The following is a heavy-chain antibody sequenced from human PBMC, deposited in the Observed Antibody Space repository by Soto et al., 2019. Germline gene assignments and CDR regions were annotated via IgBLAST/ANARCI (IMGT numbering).Heavy chain of an antibody. CDR3: ARLMHYSHSGGSSNSGFAM. CDR2: INPYSGGA. J-gene: IGHJ3*02. CDR1: GYTVTDYF. Sequence: ASVKVSCKASGYTVTDYFIHWVRQAPGQGLEWIGWINPYSGGADLSQKFQGRVTMTRDTSISTAYMEVSSLRSDDTAAFYCARLMHYSHSGGSSNSGFAMRGKGTMVTVSS. V-gene: IGHV1-2*02. D-gene: IGHD2-21*01.